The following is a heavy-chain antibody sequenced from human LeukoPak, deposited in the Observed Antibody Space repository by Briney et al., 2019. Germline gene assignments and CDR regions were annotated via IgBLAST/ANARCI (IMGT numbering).Heavy chain of an antibody. CDR2: IIPIFGTA. D-gene: IGHD2-15*01. Sequence: SVKVSCKASGGTFSSYATSWVRQAPGQGLEWMGGIIPIFGTANYAQKFQGRVTMTRDTSTSTVYMELSSLRSEDTAVYYCASPRTYCSGGSCYSSYDYWGQGTLVTVSS. J-gene: IGHJ4*02. CDR1: GGTFSSYA. CDR3: ASPRTYCSGGSCYSSYDY. V-gene: IGHV1-69*05.